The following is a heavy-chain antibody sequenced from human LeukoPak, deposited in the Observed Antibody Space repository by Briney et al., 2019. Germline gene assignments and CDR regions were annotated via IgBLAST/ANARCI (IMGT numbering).Heavy chain of an antibody. CDR2: IYHSGST. D-gene: IGHD6-13*01. Sequence: SETLSLTCTVSGGSISSGGYYWSWIRQPPGKGLEWIGYIYHSGSTYYNPSLKSRVTISVDRSKNQFSLKLSSVTAADTAVYYCAREGIAAAGSDYWGQGTLVTVSS. CDR1: GGSISSGGYY. V-gene: IGHV4-30-2*01. J-gene: IGHJ4*02. CDR3: AREGIAAAGSDY.